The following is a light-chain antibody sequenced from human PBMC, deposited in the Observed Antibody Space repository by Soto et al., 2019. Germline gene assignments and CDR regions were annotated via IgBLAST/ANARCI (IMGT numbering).Light chain of an antibody. CDR1: SSDVGKYDR. J-gene: IGLJ1*01. CDR2: EVT. V-gene: IGLV2-18*02. Sequence: QSALTQPPSVSGSPGQSVTISCTGTSSDVGKYDRVSWYQQPPGTAPKLIIYEVTNRPSGVPARFSGSKSGNMASLTISGLQAEDEADYYCSSYTSTSRYVFGAGTKLTVL. CDR3: SSYTSTSRYV.